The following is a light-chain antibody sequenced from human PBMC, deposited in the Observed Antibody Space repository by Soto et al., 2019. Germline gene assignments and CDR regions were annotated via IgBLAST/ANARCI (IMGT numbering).Light chain of an antibody. V-gene: IGLV2-14*01. CDR2: DVS. CDR1: SSDVGGYNY. Sequence: QSVLTQPASVSGSPGQSITISCTGTSSDVGGYNYVSWYQQHPGKAPKLMIYDVSNRPSGVSNRFSGSKSGNTASLTISELQAEDEADYYCSSYTSSSTLAVFGGGTQLTVL. CDR3: SSYTSSSTLAV. J-gene: IGLJ7*01.